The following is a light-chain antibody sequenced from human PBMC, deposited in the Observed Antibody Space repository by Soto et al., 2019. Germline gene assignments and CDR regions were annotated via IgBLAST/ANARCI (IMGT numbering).Light chain of an antibody. J-gene: IGLJ2*01. CDR1: SSDVGGYNF. Sequence: QSVLTQPPSASGSPGQSVTISCTGASSDVGGYNFVSWYQQHPGKAPKLMIYDVTKRPSGVPDRLSGSKSGNTASLTVSGLQVDDEADYYCSSYAGSSIPVAFGGGTKLTVL. CDR3: SSYAGSSIPVA. V-gene: IGLV2-8*01. CDR2: DVT.